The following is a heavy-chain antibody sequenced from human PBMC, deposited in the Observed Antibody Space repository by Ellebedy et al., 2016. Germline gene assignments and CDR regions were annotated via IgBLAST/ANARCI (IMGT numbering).Heavy chain of an antibody. CDR3: AKDTLPYSSGWYYNPFDY. J-gene: IGHJ4*02. Sequence: GGSLRLSCAASGFTFDDYAMHWVRQAPGKGLEWVSGISWNSGSIGYADSVKGRFTISRDNAKNSLYLQMNSLRAEDTALYYCAKDTLPYSSGWYYNPFDYWGQGTLVTVSS. V-gene: IGHV3-9*01. CDR2: ISWNSGSI. CDR1: GFTFDDYA. D-gene: IGHD6-19*01.